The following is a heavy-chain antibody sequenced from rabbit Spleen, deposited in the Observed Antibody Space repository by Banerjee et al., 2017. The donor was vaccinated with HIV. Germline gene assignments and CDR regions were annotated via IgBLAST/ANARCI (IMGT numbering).Heavy chain of an antibody. D-gene: IGHD4-1*01. CDR3: ARGLASGPRTL. CDR1: GFSFSSSYW. CDR2: IYTGDGST. V-gene: IGHV1S45*01. J-gene: IGHJ4*01. Sequence: QEQLEESGGDLVKPEGSLTLTCTASGFSFSSSYWICWVRQAPGKGLEWIGCIYTGDGSTYYASWVNGRFTISKTSSTTVTLQMTSLTAADTATYFCARGLASGPRTLWGPGTLVTVS.